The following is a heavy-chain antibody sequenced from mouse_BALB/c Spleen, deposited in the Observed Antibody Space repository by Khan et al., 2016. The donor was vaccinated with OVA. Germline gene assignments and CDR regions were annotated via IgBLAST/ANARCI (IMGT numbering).Heavy chain of an antibody. D-gene: IGHD1-1*01. CDR3: ARVYGGDFDY. J-gene: IGHJ2*01. Sequence: QLEESGPGLVKPSQSLSLTCTVTGYSITTDYAWNWIRQFPGNKLEWMGFISYSGNTKYNPSLKSRISITRDTSKNQFFLQLKSVTTEDTARDYCARVYGGDFDYWGQGTTLTVAS. V-gene: IGHV3-2*02. CDR1: GYSITTDYA. CDR2: ISYSGNT.